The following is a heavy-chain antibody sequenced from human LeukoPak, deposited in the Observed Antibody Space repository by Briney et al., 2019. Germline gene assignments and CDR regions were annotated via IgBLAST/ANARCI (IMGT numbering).Heavy chain of an antibody. CDR2: IYYSGST. D-gene: IGHD1-26*01. J-gene: IGHJ5*02. CDR3: ARDHGPLPGAGRWAPPKNWFDP. CDR1: GGSISSSSYY. Sequence: SETLSLTCTVSGGSISSSSYYWGWIRQPPGKGLEWTGSIYYSGSTYYNPSLKSRVTISVDTSKNQFSLKLSSVTAADTAVYYCARDHGPLPGAGRWAPPKNWFDPWGQGTLVTVSS. V-gene: IGHV4-39*07.